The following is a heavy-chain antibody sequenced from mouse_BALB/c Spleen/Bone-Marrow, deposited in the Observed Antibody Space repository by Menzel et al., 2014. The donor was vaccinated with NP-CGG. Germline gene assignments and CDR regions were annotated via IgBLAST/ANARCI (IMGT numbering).Heavy chain of an antibody. CDR3: TRAMITRAWFAY. CDR1: GYTFTSYW. D-gene: IGHD2-4*01. V-gene: IGHV1-5*01. CDR2: IYPGNSDT. Sequence: VQLKHSGTVLARPGASVKMSCKASGYTFTSYWMHWVKQRPGQGLEWIGAIYPGNSDTSYNQKFKGKAKPTAVTSTSTAYMELSSLTNEDSAVYYCTRAMITRAWFAYWGQGTLVTVSA. J-gene: IGHJ3*01.